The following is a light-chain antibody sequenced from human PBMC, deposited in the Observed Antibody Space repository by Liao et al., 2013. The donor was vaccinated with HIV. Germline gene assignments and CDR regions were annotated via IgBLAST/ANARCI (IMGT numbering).Light chain of an antibody. CDR3: QAWDSSTGV. J-gene: IGLJ3*02. CDR2: QDN. Sequence: SYELTQSPSVSVSPGQTVSITCSGDKLEDKYACWYQQKPGQSPVLVIYQDNKRPSGIPERFSGSNSGNTATLTISGTQAMDEADYYCQAWDSSTGVFGGGTKLTVL. V-gene: IGLV3-1*01. CDR1: KLEDKY.